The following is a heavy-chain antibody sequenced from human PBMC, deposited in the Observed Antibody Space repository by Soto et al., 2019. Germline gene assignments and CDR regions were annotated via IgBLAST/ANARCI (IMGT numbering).Heavy chain of an antibody. V-gene: IGHV3-9*01. Sequence: EVQLVESGGGLVHPGRSLRLSCAASGFTFDDYAMHWVRQAPGKGLGWASGIRWNSGSIGYADSVKGRFTISRDNAKNSLYLQMNSLRAEDTALYYFANSKDDCSGGSCSQLGDAFDIWGQGTMVTVSS. D-gene: IGHD2-15*01. CDR3: ANSKDDCSGGSCSQLGDAFDI. CDR1: GFTFDDYA. CDR2: IRWNSGSI. J-gene: IGHJ3*02.